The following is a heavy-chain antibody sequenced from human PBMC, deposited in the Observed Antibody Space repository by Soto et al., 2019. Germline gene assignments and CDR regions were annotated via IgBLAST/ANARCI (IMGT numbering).Heavy chain of an antibody. Sequence: SETLSLACAVSGYSISSCYYWGWIRQPPGKGLEWIGSIYHSGSTYYNPSLKSRVTISVDTSKKQFSLKLSSVTAADTAVYYCARCRLYYYDSSGYSYNLFDPWGQGTLVTVSS. CDR3: ARCRLYYYDSSGYSYNLFDP. D-gene: IGHD3-22*01. CDR1: GYSISSCYY. J-gene: IGHJ5*02. CDR2: IYHSGST. V-gene: IGHV4-38-2*01.